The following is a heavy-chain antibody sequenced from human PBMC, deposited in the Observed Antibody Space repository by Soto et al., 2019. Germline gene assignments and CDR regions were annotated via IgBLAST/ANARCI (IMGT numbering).Heavy chain of an antibody. CDR2: INHSGST. CDR3: ARWGPNGVVVAGQSDPI. J-gene: IGHJ3*02. V-gene: IGHV4-34*01. CDR1: GGSFSTYY. Sequence: SETLSLTCAVYGGSFSTYYWSWIRQPPGKGLEWIGEINHSGSTIYNPSLKSRVSISVDTPKNQFSLRLTAVTAADTAVYYCARWGPNGVVVAGQSDPIWGHGTMVTVSS. D-gene: IGHD2-15*01.